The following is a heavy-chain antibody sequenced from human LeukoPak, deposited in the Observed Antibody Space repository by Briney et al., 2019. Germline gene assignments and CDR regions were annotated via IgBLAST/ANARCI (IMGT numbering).Heavy chain of an antibody. D-gene: IGHD3-16*01. Sequence: GGSLRLSCAVSGFTFSYNPMSWVRQAPGKGLEWVAVISGRGTNTYYADSVKGRFTISRDDSRDTLYLQMNTLRAEDTAMYYCARESLRITFAGAWGQGTLVTVSS. CDR3: ARESLRITFAGA. J-gene: IGHJ5*02. V-gene: IGHV3-23*01. CDR2: ISGRGTNT. CDR1: GFTFSYNP.